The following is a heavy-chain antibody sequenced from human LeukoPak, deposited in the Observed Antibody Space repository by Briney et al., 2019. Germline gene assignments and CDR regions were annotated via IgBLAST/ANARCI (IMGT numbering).Heavy chain of an antibody. V-gene: IGHV4-59*01. D-gene: IGHD3-10*01. Sequence: SETLSLTCTVSGGSISSYYWSWIRQPPGKGLEWIGYIYYSGSTNYNPSLKSRVTISVDTSKNQFSLKLSSVTAADTAVYYCAREAYYGSGSYPYSDYWGQGTLVTVSS. CDR2: IYYSGST. CDR1: GGSISSYY. CDR3: AREAYYGSGSYPYSDY. J-gene: IGHJ4*02.